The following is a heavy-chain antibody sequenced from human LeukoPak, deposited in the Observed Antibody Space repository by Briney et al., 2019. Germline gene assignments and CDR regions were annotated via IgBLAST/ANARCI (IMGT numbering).Heavy chain of an antibody. D-gene: IGHD6-6*01. CDR2: IYYSGST. Sequence: SETLSLTCTVSGGSISSYYGSWIRQPPGKGLEWIGYIYYSGSTNYNPSLKSRVTISVDTSKNQFSLKLSSVTAADTAVYYCALTVPMYNWFDPWGQGTLVTVSS. J-gene: IGHJ5*02. CDR1: GGSISSYY. CDR3: ALTVPMYNWFDP. V-gene: IGHV4-59*01.